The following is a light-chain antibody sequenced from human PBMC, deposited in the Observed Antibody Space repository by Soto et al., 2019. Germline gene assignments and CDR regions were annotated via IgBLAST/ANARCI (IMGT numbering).Light chain of an antibody. J-gene: IGLJ1*01. V-gene: IGLV2-14*01. Sequence: QSALTQPASVSGSPGQSITISCTGTSRDVGGYNYVSWYQQHPGKAPKLMIYDVRNRPSGVSNRFSGSKSVNTASLTISGLQADDEADYYCSSYTTISTYVFGTGTKVTVL. CDR2: DVR. CDR3: SSYTTISTYV. CDR1: SRDVGGYNY.